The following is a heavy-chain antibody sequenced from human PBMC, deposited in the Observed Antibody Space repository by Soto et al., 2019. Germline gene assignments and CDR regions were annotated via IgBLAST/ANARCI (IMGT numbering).Heavy chain of an antibody. D-gene: IGHD6-13*01. V-gene: IGHV3-33*01. CDR1: GFTFSSYG. J-gene: IGHJ6*02. Sequence: GGSLRLSCAASGFTFSSYGMHWVRQAPGKGLEWVAVIWYDGSNKYYADSVKGRFTISRNNYKNTLYLQMNSLRAEDTAVYYCAGDGATSSSWYVNYFHGMDVWGQGTTVTVSS. CDR2: IWYDGSNK. CDR3: AGDGATSSSWYVNYFHGMDV.